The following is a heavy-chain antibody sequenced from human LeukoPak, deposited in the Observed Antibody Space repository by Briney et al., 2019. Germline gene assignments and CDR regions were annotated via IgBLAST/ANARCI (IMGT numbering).Heavy chain of an antibody. CDR3: ARAPAASFDS. Sequence: GGSLRLSCAASGFTFSSHAMSWVRQAPGKGLEWVANINHDGSEKYYVDSVKGRFTISRDNAKNSLYLQMSSLRPEDTAVFFCARAPAASFDSWGQGNLVTVSS. J-gene: IGHJ4*02. D-gene: IGHD6-13*01. CDR1: GFTFSSHA. CDR2: INHDGSEK. V-gene: IGHV3-7*04.